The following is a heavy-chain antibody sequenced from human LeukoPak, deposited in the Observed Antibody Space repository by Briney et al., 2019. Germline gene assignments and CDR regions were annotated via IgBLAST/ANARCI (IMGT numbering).Heavy chain of an antibody. CDR1: GFTFSDSG. V-gene: IGHV3-30*02. CDR3: AKGDGMDV. CDR2: IRFDGSNK. Sequence: GGSLRLSCAASGFTFSDSGMHWVRQAPGKGLEWVAFIRFDGSNKYYADSVKGRFTISRDNSKNTLYLQMNSLRAEDTALYYCAKGDGMDVWGQGTTVTVSS. J-gene: IGHJ6*02.